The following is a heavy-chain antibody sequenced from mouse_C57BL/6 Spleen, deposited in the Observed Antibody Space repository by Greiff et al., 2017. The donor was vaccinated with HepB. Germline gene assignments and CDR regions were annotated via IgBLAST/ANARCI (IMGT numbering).Heavy chain of an antibody. Sequence: QVHVKQSGAELVRPGASVTLSCKASGYTFTDYEMHWVKQTPVHGLEWIGAIDPETGGTAYNQKFKGKAILTADKSSSTAYMELRSLTSEDSAVYYCTRWYYGTPFAYWGQGTLVTVSA. CDR3: TRWYYGTPFAY. D-gene: IGHD1-1*01. V-gene: IGHV1-15*01. CDR2: IDPETGGT. CDR1: GYTFTDYE. J-gene: IGHJ3*01.